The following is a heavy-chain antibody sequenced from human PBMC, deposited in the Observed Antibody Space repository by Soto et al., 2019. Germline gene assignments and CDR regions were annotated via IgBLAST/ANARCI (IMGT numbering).Heavy chain of an antibody. Sequence: QVTLKESGPVLVKPTETLTLTCTVSGFSLSNARMGVSWIHQPPGKALEWLAHIFSNDEKSYSTSLKSRLTISKDTSKSQVVLTMTNMDPVDPATYYCAQIRDLGGSYWGYYYYGMDVWGQGTTVTVSS. CDR3: AQIRDLGGSYWGYYYYGMDV. D-gene: IGHD1-26*01. CDR1: GFSLSNARMG. CDR2: IFSNDEK. J-gene: IGHJ6*02. V-gene: IGHV2-26*01.